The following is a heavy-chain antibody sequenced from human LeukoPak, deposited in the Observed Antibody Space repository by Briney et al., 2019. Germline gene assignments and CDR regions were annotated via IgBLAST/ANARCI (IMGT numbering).Heavy chain of an antibody. V-gene: IGHV3-9*01. Sequence: GGSLRLSCAASGLTFDDYAMHWVRHAPGKGLEWVSGISWNSGSIGYADSVKGRFTISRDNAKNSLYLQMNSLRAEDTALYYCAKGYSSSWYVFDYWGQGTLVTVSS. CDR2: ISWNSGSI. J-gene: IGHJ4*02. CDR3: AKGYSSSWYVFDY. CDR1: GLTFDDYA. D-gene: IGHD6-13*01.